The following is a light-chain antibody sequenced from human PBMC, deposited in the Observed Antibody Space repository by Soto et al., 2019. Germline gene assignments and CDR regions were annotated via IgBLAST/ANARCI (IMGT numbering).Light chain of an antibody. CDR1: SSDVGNYNL. CDR2: EAT. CDR3: FSYAGTPTFMV. V-gene: IGLV2-23*02. Sequence: QSALTQPASVSGSPGQSITISCTGTSSDVGNYNLVSWYRQRPGEAPKLMIYEATKRPSGVSNRFSGSKSGNTASLTISSPHLEGEAHYHCFSYAGTPTFMVFGGGTQLTVL. J-gene: IGLJ2*01.